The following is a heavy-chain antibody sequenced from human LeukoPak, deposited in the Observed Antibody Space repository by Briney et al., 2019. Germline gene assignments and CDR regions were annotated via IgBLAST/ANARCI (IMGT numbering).Heavy chain of an antibody. CDR3: ASTRLPRRSVGAFDI. CDR1: GFTFSSYW. J-gene: IGHJ3*02. CDR2: IKQDGSEK. Sequence: GGSLRLSCAASGFTFSSYWMSWVRQAPGKRLEWVANIKQDGSEKYYVDSVKGRFTISRDNAKNSLYLQMNSLRAEDTAVYYCASTRLPRRSVGAFDIWGQGTMVTVSS. D-gene: IGHD3-10*01. V-gene: IGHV3-7*01.